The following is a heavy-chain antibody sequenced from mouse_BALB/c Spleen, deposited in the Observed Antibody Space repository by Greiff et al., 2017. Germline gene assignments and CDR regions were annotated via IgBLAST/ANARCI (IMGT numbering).Heavy chain of an antibody. CDR3: ARWSTGTWFAY. CDR2: IYPGNGDT. Sequence: QVQLQQPGAELVKPGASVKMSCKASGYTFTSYNMHWVKQTPGQGLEWIGAIYPGNGDTSYNQKFKGKATLTADKSSSTAYMQLSSLTSEDSAVYYCARWSTGTWFAYWGQGTLVTVSA. J-gene: IGHJ3*01. V-gene: IGHV1-12*01. D-gene: IGHD4-1*02. CDR1: GYTFTSYN.